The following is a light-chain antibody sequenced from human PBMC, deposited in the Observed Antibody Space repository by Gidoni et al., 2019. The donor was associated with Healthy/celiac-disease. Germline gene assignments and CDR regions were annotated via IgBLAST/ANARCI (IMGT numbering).Light chain of an antibody. Sequence: QAVLTQPSSLSASPGASASPTCTLRSGINVGTYRIYWYQQKPGSPPQYLLRYKSDSDKQQGSGVPSRFSGSKDDSANAGILLISGLQSEDEADYYCMIWHSSAWVFGGGTKLTVL. J-gene: IGLJ3*02. CDR2: YKSDSDK. CDR1: SGINVGTYR. V-gene: IGLV5-45*02. CDR3: MIWHSSAWV.